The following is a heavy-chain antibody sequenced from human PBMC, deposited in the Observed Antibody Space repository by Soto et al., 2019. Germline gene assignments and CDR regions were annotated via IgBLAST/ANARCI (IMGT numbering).Heavy chain of an antibody. CDR1: GYNFAGYW. CDR3: ARGGVSTRTFDY. Sequence: SGESLKISFKGSGYNFAGYWIAWVRQMPGKGLELMGIIYPSDSDTRYRPSFQGQVTISADKSISSAYLQWSSLRASDTAMYYCARGGVSTRTFDYWGQGTPVTVSS. V-gene: IGHV5-51*01. D-gene: IGHD3-3*01. J-gene: IGHJ4*02. CDR2: IYPSDSDT.